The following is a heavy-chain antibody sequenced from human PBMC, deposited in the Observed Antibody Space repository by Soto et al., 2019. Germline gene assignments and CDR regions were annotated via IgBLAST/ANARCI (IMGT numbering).Heavy chain of an antibody. V-gene: IGHV3-23*01. CDR3: AKGKSTGETDWFHS. CDR1: GFTLQNYA. J-gene: IGHJ5*01. Sequence: GVSLRLSCTASGFTLQNYAMAWVRQSPGKGLEWVSTLIGGHYGTAYSYYVKGRFTVSRDNSKNCLYLQMNSLGVEDTAMYFCAKGKSTGETDWFHSWCQGSMVTVSS. CDR2: LIGGHYGT.